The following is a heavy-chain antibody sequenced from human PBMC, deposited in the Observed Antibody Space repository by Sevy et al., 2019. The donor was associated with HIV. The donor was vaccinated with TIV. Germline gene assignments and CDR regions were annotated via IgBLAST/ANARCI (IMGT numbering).Heavy chain of an antibody. CDR2: LSASGGGT. J-gene: IGHJ4*01. V-gene: IGHV3-23*01. Sequence: GGSLRLSCVASGFTLSNYAMRWVRQAPGKGLEWVSILSASGGGTYYAESVRGRVTISRDNSKNTLDLEMNSLRVEDKAVYYCAKGSRKYYYDSSGYYGDWGLGTLVTVSS. D-gene: IGHD3-22*01. CDR3: AKGSRKYYYDSSGYYGD. CDR1: GFTLSNYA.